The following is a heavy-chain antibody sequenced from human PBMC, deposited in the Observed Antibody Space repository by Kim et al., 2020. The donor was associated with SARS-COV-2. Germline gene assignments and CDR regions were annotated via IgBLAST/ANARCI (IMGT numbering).Heavy chain of an antibody. CDR3: ARHVSSGDPYYFDY. CDR2: IYYSGST. V-gene: IGHV4-59*08. D-gene: IGHD4-17*01. Sequence: SETLSLTCTVSGGSISSYYWSWIRQPPGKGLEWIGYIYYSGSTNYNPSLKSRVTISVDTSKNQFSLKLSSVTAADTAVYYCARHVSSGDPYYFDYWGQGTLVTVSS. CDR1: GGSISSYY. J-gene: IGHJ4*02.